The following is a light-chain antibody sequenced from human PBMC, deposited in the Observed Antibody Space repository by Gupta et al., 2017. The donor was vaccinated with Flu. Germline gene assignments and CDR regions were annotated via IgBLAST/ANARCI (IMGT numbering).Light chain of an antibody. CDR2: AAS. CDR3: QRTDNFPWT. V-gene: IGKV1-12*01. CDR1: QGISAW. Sequence: LLFLSAAVGYTVTITCGGRQGISAWLAWYQQKPGKAPKLMMYAASSLESGVPTMFSGSGSGTDFTLTISRLQPEDFATYYCQRTDNFPWTFGQGTKVEIK. J-gene: IGKJ1*01.